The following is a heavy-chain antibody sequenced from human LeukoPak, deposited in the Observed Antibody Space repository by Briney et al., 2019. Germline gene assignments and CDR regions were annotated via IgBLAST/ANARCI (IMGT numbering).Heavy chain of an antibody. J-gene: IGHJ5*02. D-gene: IGHD2-8*02. CDR2: ISGDAGST. CDR3: AKSMPGGSQGVDH. Sequence: GGSLRLSCAASGFTFSSYAMSWVRQAPGKGLEWVSAISGDAGSTYNADSAKGRFTISRDNSKNTLYLQMNSLRADDTAVYYCAKSMPGGSQGVDHWGQGTLVTASS. V-gene: IGHV3-23*01. CDR1: GFTFSSYA.